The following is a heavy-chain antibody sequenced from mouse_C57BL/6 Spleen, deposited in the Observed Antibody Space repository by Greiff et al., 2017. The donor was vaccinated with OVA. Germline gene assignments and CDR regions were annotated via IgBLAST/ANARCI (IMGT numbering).Heavy chain of an antibody. J-gene: IGHJ4*01. D-gene: IGHD2-3*01. Sequence: QVQLQQPGAELVKPGASVKLSCKASGYTFTSYWMHWVKQRPGQGLEWIGMIHPNSGSTNYNEKFKSKATLTVDKSSSTAYMQLSSLTSEDSAVYNCARSVYDGYYRYYAMDYWGQGTSVTVSS. CDR3: ARSVYDGYYRYYAMDY. CDR2: IHPNSGST. V-gene: IGHV1-64*01. CDR1: GYTFTSYW.